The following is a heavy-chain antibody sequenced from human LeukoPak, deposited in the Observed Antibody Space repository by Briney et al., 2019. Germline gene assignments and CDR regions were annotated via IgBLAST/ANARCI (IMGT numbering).Heavy chain of an antibody. CDR3: ARVTNYGDYYMDV. D-gene: IGHD4-17*01. V-gene: IGHV3-21*01. CDR1: GFTFSSYS. Sequence: PGGSLRPSCAASGFTFSSYSMNWVRQAPGKGLEWVSSISSSSSYIYYADSVKGRFTISRDNAKNSLYLQMNSLRAEDTAVYYCARVTNYGDYYMDVWGQGTTVTVSS. J-gene: IGHJ6*02. CDR2: ISSSSSYI.